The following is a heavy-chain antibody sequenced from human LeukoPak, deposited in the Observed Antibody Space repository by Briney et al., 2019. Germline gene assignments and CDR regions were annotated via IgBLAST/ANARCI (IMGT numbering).Heavy chain of an antibody. V-gene: IGHV3-21*04. Sequence: GGSLRLSCAASGFTFSSYSMNWVRQAPGKGLEWVSSISSSSSYIYYADSVKGRFTISRDNAKNSLYLQMNSLRAEDTAVYYCAKDRRVSLEQWLDYYYGMDVWGQGTTVTVSS. CDR2: ISSSSSYI. CDR1: GFTFSSYS. D-gene: IGHD6-19*01. CDR3: AKDRRVSLEQWLDYYYGMDV. J-gene: IGHJ6*02.